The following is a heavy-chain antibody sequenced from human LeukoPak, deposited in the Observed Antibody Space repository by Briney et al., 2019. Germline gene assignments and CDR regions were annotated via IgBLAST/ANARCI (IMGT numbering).Heavy chain of an antibody. V-gene: IGHV4-61*05. CDR2: IYYSGST. CDR1: GGSVSATNSY. D-gene: IGHD5-18*01. J-gene: IGHJ4*02. CDR3: ARPAGSGYWYYFDL. Sequence: SETLSLTCTVSGGSVSATNSYWSWIRQPPGKGLEWIGYIYYSGSTKYNPSLKSRVTISVDKSKNQFSLKLTSLTAADTAVYYCARPAGSGYWYYFDLWGQGTLVTVSS.